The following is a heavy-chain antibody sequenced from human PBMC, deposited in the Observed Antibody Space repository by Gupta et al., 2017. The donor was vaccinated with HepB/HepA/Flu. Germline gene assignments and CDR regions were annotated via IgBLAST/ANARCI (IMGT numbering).Heavy chain of an antibody. CDR2: ISSSSSYI. V-gene: IGHV3-21*01. D-gene: IGHD3-10*01. CDR1: GFTFSSYS. J-gene: IGHJ4*02. Sequence: EVQLVESGGGLVKPGGSLRLSCAASGFTFSSYSMNWVRQAPGKGLEWVSSISSSSSYIYYADSVKGRFTISRDNAKNSLYLQMNSLRAEDTAVYYCAREMGLTHYYGSGSPTTWGQGTLVTVSS. CDR3: AREMGLTHYYGSGSPTT.